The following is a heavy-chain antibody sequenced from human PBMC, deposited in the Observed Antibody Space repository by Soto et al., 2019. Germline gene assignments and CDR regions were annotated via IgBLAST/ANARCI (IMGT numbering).Heavy chain of an antibody. Sequence: GASVKVSCKVSGYTLTELSIHWVRQAPGEGVEWMGGFDLENGETIYAQRFQGRVTMTEESSADTPYMELSSLRSEDTAVYYCAIKVRRSNQFDHWGQGTMVTVSS. CDR2: FDLENGET. J-gene: IGHJ4*02. V-gene: IGHV1-24*01. D-gene: IGHD3-10*01. CDR1: GYTLTELS. CDR3: AIKVRRSNQFDH.